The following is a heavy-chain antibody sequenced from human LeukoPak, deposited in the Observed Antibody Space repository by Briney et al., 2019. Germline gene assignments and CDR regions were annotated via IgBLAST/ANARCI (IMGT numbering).Heavy chain of an antibody. CDR3: AKDHSRLQWLSRGNWFDP. CDR1: GFTFSSYS. CDR2: ISTSSIYI. V-gene: IGHV3-21*01. Sequence: GGSLRLSCAASGFTFSSYSMNWVRQAPGKGLEWVSSISTSSIYIYHADSVRGRFTISRDNARNSMYLQMNSLRAEDTAVYYCAKDHSRLQWLSRGNWFDPWGQGTLVTVSS. D-gene: IGHD6-19*01. J-gene: IGHJ5*02.